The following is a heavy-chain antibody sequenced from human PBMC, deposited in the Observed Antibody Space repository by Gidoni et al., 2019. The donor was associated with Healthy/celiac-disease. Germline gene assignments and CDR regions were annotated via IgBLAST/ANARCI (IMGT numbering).Heavy chain of an antibody. D-gene: IGHD6-13*01. J-gene: IGHJ6*02. CDR1: GGSISSGGYS. CDR3: ARSGPSSSWYVSGMDV. Sequence: QLQLQESGSGLVKPSQTLSLTCAVSGGSISSGGYSWSWIRQPPGKGLEWIGYIYHSGSTYYNPSLKSRVTISVDRSKNQFSLKLSSVTAADTAVYYCARSGPSSSWYVSGMDVWGQGTTVTVSS. V-gene: IGHV4-30-2*01. CDR2: IYHSGST.